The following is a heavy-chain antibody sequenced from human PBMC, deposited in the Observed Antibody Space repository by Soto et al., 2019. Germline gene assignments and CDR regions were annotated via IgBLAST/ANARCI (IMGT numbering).Heavy chain of an antibody. CDR2: INHSGST. D-gene: IGHD2-2*01. CDR1: GGSFSGYY. J-gene: IGHJ4*02. CDR3: ARGGPKIGCSSTSCYAGYHGY. V-gene: IGHV4-34*01. Sequence: QVQLQQWGAGLLKPSETLSLTCAVYGGSFSGYYWSWIRQPPGKGLEWIGEINHSGSTNYNPSLKSRVTISVDTSKTQFTLKLSSVTAADTAVYYCARGGPKIGCSSTSCYAGYHGYWGQGTLVTVSS.